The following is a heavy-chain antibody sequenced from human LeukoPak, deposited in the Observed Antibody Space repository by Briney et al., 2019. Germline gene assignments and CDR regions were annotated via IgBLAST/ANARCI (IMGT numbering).Heavy chain of an antibody. D-gene: IGHD6-6*01. CDR2: INPNSGGT. V-gene: IGHV1-2*02. CDR1: GYTFTGYY. J-gene: IGHJ5*02. Sequence: ASVKVSCKASGYTFTGYYMHWVRQAPGQGLEWMGWINPNSGGTNYAQKFQGRVTMTRDTSISTAYMELSRLRSDDTAVYYSARDPTSIAARPGWFDPWGQGTLVTVSS. CDR3: ARDPTSIAARPGWFDP.